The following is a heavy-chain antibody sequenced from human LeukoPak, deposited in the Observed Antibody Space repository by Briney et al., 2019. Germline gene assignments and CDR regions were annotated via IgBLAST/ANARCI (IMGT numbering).Heavy chain of an antibody. D-gene: IGHD3-22*01. J-gene: IGHJ5*02. Sequence: PGGSLRLSCAASGFTFSDYYMSWIRQAPGKGLGWVSYISSSGSTIYYADSVKGRFTISRDNAKNSLYLQMNSLRAEDTAVYYCARDLYYDSSGYYFDPWGQGTLVTVSS. CDR3: ARDLYYDSSGYYFDP. V-gene: IGHV3-11*01. CDR2: ISSSGSTI. CDR1: GFTFSDYY.